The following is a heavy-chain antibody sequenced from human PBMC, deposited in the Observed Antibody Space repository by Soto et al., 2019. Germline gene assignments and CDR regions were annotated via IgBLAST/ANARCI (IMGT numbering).Heavy chain of an antibody. CDR1: GFPCSSYA. CDR2: ISGSGGST. CDR3: AKGSVRGVIILDYYYYYMDV. J-gene: IGHJ6*03. D-gene: IGHD3-10*01. Sequence: GGSLRLSCAASGFPCSSYAMSWVRQAPGKGLEWFSAISGSGGSTYYADSVKGRFTISRDNSKNTLYLQMNSLRAEDTAVYYCAKGSVRGVIILDYYYYYMDVWGKGTTVTVSS. V-gene: IGHV3-23*01.